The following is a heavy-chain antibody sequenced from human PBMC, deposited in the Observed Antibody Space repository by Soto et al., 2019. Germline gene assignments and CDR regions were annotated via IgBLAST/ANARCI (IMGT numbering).Heavy chain of an antibody. V-gene: IGHV1-69*01. CDR1: EGTFSSYA. CDR2: IIPIFGTA. Sequence: QVQLVQSGAEVKKPGSSVKVSCTASEGTFSSYAISWVRQAPGQGLEWMGGIIPIFGTANYAQKFQGRVTITADESTSTAYMELSSLRSEDTAVYYCARVPIDGYSYSYGMDVWGQGTTVTVSS. D-gene: IGHD5-18*01. J-gene: IGHJ6*02. CDR3: ARVPIDGYSYSYGMDV.